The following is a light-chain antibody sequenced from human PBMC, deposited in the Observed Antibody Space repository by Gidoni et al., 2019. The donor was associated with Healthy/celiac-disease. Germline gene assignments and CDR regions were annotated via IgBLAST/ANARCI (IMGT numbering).Light chain of an antibody. Sequence: QSALTQPAPVSGSPGQSITISCTGTSSDVGSYNLVSWYQQNPGKAPKLMIYEFSKRPAGVSNRFSGSKSGNTASLTISGLQAEDEADYYCCSYAGSSTFVFGGGTKLTVL. V-gene: IGLV2-23*02. CDR1: SSDVGSYNL. CDR3: CSYAGSSTFV. CDR2: EFS. J-gene: IGLJ2*01.